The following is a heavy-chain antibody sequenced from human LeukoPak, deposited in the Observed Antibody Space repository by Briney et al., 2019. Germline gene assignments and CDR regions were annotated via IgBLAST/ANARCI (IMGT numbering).Heavy chain of an antibody. CDR3: ASVGVPSIHFDILTSFVY. CDR1: GCIFTGHY. CDR2: INPNNGGT. J-gene: IGHJ4*02. V-gene: IGHV1-2*02. D-gene: IGHD3-9*01. Sequence: ASVKVSCKASGCIFTGHYMHWVRQAPGQGLEWMGWINPNNGGTNYARKFQGRVTMTRDTSTNTAYMELSTLTSDDSAVYYCASVGVPSIHFDILTSFVYWGQGSLVTVSS.